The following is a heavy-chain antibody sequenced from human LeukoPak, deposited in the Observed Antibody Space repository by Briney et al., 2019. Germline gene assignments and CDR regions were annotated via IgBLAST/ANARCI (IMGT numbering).Heavy chain of an antibody. CDR3: ARDIDFWSGYYYFDY. CDR2: IYYSGST. D-gene: IGHD3-3*01. Sequence: SQTLSLTXTVSGGSISRADYYWSWIRQPPGKGLEWIGYIYYSGSTYYNPSLKSRATISVDTSKSQFSLKLSSVTAADTAVYYCARDIDFWSGYYYFDYWGQGTLVTVSS. CDR1: GGSISRADYY. V-gene: IGHV4-30-4*08. J-gene: IGHJ4*02.